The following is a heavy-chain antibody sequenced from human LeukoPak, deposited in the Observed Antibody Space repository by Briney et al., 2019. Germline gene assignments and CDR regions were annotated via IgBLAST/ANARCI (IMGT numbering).Heavy chain of an antibody. CDR2: IYTSGST. Sequence: SETLSLTCTASGGSISSYYWSWIRQPAGKGLEWIGRIYTSGSTNYNPSLKSRVTMSVDTSKNQFSLKLSSVTAADTAVYYCARDGARGYDFWSGYSPYYYYYYMDVWGKGTTVTVSS. V-gene: IGHV4-4*07. D-gene: IGHD3-3*01. CDR3: ARDGARGYDFWSGYSPYYYYYYMDV. CDR1: GGSISSYY. J-gene: IGHJ6*03.